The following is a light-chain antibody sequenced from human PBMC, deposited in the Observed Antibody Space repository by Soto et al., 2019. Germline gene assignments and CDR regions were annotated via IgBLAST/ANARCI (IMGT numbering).Light chain of an antibody. V-gene: IGKV3-11*01. CDR1: QSVGTY. CDR3: QQRYNGPNT. Sequence: EIVLTQSPATLSLSPGERATLSCRASQSVGTYLAWYQHSPGQAPRLLIYEAANRATGIPARFSGSGSGTDFTLTISSPEPEDFAVYYCQQRYNGPNTFGQGTKLEIK. CDR2: EAA. J-gene: IGKJ2*01.